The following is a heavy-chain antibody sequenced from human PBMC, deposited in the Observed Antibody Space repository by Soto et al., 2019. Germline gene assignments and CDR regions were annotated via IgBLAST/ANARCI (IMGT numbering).Heavy chain of an antibody. J-gene: IGHJ4*02. D-gene: IGHD1-1*01. CDR3: VRGDNWNDEASDY. CDR1: GFMFSNHG. CDR2: IWSDGNNK. V-gene: IGHV3-33*01. Sequence: QVQLVESGGGVVQPGESLRLSCAASGFMFSNHGMHWVRQAPGKGLEWVAVIWSDGNNKYYADSVKGRFTISRENSKNTVYLQMNSLRAEDTAVYYCVRGDNWNDEASDYWGQGTLVTVSS.